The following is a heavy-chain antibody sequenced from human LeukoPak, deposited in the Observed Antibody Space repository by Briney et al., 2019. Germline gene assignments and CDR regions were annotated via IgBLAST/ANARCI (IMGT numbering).Heavy chain of an antibody. CDR2: ISDSGGST. CDR3: AKKTSYYDSSGHDY. J-gene: IGHJ4*02. V-gene: IGHV3-23*01. D-gene: IGHD3-22*01. Sequence: PGGSLRLSCAASGFSFSSYAMSWVRQAPGKGLEWVSAISDSGGSTYYADSVKGRFTISRDNSKNTLYLQMNSLRVEDTAVYYCAKKTSYYDSSGHDYWGQGTLVTVSS. CDR1: GFSFSSYA.